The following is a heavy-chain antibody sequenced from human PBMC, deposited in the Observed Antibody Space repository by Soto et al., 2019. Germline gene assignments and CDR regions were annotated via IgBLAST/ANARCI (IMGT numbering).Heavy chain of an antibody. D-gene: IGHD3-3*01. V-gene: IGHV4-39*01. CDR2: IYYSGST. CDR1: GGSISSSSYY. J-gene: IGHJ4*02. CDR3: ASTLIGDDFWSGYFPPFKY. Sequence: SESLCLTCTVSGGSISSSSYYWGWIRQPPGKGLEWIGSIYYSGSTYYNPSLKSRVTISVDTSKTQFSLKLSSLTAAHTALYYCASTLIGDDFWSGYFPPFKYWAQGTLVTVPA.